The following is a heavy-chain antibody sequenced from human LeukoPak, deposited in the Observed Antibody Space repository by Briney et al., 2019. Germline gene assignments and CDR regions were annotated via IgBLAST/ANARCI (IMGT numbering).Heavy chain of an antibody. CDR3: AREFRKPSTGD. V-gene: IGHV3-74*01. CDR2: IKSDGSGT. D-gene: IGHD1-14*01. J-gene: IGHJ4*02. CDR1: GFTFSSYA. Sequence: GGSLRLSCAASGFTFSSYAMSWVRQAPGKGRVWVSRIKSDGSGTTYADSVKGRFTISRDNAKNTLSLQMNSLRAEDTAVYFCAREFRKPSTGDWGQGTLVTVSS.